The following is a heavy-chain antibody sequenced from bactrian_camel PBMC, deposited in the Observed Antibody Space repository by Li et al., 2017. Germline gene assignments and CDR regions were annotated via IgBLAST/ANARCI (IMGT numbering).Heavy chain of an antibody. D-gene: IGHD1*01. V-gene: IGHV3S6*01. J-gene: IGHJ6*01. CDR3: AADHHFRAYCYTPSDFGF. CDR2: IYRDGSNT. Sequence: HVQLVESGGSSVQAGGSLRLSCAASGFTFGSYFMTWVRQAPGKGLEWVSGIYRDGSNTYYSDSVKGRFTISRDDAQNTLYLQMNSLKPEDTAMYYCAADHHFRAYCYTPSDFGFWGQGTQVTVS. CDR1: GFTFGSYF.